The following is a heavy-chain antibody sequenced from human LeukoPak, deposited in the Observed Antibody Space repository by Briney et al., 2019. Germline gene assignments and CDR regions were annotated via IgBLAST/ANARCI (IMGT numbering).Heavy chain of an antibody. Sequence: SEALSLTCTISSGSISSSSYYWGWIRQPPEKGLEWIADIYYSGSAYYNPSLKSRVSISIDTSNNHFSLRLSSVTAADTALYYCARRRYYDSTGYLDWGQGTLVTVSS. J-gene: IGHJ1*01. D-gene: IGHD3-22*01. CDR2: IYYSGSA. CDR3: ARRRYYDSTGYLD. CDR1: SGSISSSSYY. V-gene: IGHV4-39*02.